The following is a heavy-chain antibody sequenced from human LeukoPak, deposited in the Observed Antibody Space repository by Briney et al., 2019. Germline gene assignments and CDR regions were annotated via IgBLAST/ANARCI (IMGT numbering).Heavy chain of an antibody. CDR1: GYTFTSYY. Sequence: GASVKVSCMASGYTFTSYYMHWVRQAPGQGLEWMGIINPSGGSTSYAQKFQGRVTMTRDTSTSTVYMELSSLRSEDTAVYYCGGSSGWYEAFDIWGQGTMVTVSS. CDR2: INPSGGST. V-gene: IGHV1-46*01. CDR3: GGSSGWYEAFDI. J-gene: IGHJ3*02. D-gene: IGHD6-19*01.